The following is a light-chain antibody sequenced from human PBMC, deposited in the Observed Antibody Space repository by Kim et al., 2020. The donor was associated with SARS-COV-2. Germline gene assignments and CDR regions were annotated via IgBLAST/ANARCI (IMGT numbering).Light chain of an antibody. CDR1: SGRIASNY. J-gene: IGLJ3*02. Sequence: KTVTISCTRSSGRIASNYVQWYQQRPGSSPTTVIYEDNQRPSGVPDRFSGSIDRSSNSASLTISGLKTEDEAGYYCQSYDSSANWVFGGGTQLTVL. CDR2: EDN. CDR3: QSYDSSANWV. V-gene: IGLV6-57*01.